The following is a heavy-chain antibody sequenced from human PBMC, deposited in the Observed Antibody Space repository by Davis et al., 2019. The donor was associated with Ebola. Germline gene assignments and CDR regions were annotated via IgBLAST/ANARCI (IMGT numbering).Heavy chain of an antibody. CDR1: GGSISYYF. J-gene: IGHJ3*02. CDR2: IYFSGST. CDR3: AREERWELQRAFDI. V-gene: IGHV4-59*01. Sequence: MPSETLSLTCTVSGGSISYYFWSWIRQPPGKGLEWIGYIYFSGSTNYNPSLQSRVTISVDTSKNQFSLKLSPVTAADTAVYYCAREERWELQRAFDIWGHGTMVTVSS. D-gene: IGHD1-26*01.